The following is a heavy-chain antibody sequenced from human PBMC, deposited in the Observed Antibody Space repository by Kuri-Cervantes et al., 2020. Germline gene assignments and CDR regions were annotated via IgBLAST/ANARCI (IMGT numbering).Heavy chain of an antibody. CDR3: ARGLRNYYGSGSYYKPTPRYYHIDV. D-gene: IGHD3-10*01. CDR1: GGSISSSSYY. CDR2: IYYSGST. V-gene: IGHV4-39*01. J-gene: IGHJ6*03. Sequence: SETLSLTCTVSGGSISSSSYYWGWIRQPPGKGLEWIGSIYYSGSTYYNPSLKSRVTISVDTSKNQFSLKLSSVTAADTAVYYCARGLRNYYGSGSYYKPTPRYYHIDVWGKGTTVTVSS.